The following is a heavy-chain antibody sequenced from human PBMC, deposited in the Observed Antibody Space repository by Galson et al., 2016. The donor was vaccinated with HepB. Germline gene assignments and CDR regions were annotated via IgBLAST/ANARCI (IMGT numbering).Heavy chain of an antibody. CDR3: ARLIATDDLYGVDV. CDR2: TYYRSKWYN. CDR1: GDSVSSNCAA. Sequence: CAISGDSVSSNCAAWNWIRQSPSRGLEWLGRTYYRSKWYNDYAVSVEGRITVSSDTSKNQFSLHLNSVTPEDTAVYYCARLIATDDLYGVDVWGQGTTVTVSS. J-gene: IGHJ6*02. D-gene: IGHD6-13*01. V-gene: IGHV6-1*01.